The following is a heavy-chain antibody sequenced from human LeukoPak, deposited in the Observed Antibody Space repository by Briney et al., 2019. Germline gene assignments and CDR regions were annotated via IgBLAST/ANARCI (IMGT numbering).Heavy chain of an antibody. CDR3: AKDRSGSYYDAFDI. CDR2: ISWNSGSI. J-gene: IGHJ3*02. V-gene: IGHV3-9*01. D-gene: IGHD1-26*01. Sequence: PDRSLRLSCAASGFTFDDYAMHWVRQAPGKGLEWVSGISWNSGSIGYADSVKGRFTISRDNAKNSLYLQMNSLRAEDTALYYCAKDRSGSYYDAFDIWGQGTMVTVSS. CDR1: GFTFDDYA.